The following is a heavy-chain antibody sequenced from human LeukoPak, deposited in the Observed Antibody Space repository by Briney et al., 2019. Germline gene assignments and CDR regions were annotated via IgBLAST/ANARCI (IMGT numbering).Heavy chain of an antibody. CDR3: ARGERSFDY. Sequence: GGSLSLSCAASGFTISSYAMHWVRQAPGKGLEWVAVISYDGSNKYYADSVKGRFTISRDNSKNTLYLQMSSLRAEDTAVYYCARGERSFDYWGQGTLVTVSS. V-gene: IGHV3-30-3*01. D-gene: IGHD1-26*01. J-gene: IGHJ4*02. CDR1: GFTISSYA. CDR2: ISYDGSNK.